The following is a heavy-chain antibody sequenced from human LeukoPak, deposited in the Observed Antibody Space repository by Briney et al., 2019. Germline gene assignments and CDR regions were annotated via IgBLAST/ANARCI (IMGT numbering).Heavy chain of an antibody. V-gene: IGHV3-21*01. CDR2: ISSSSYT. D-gene: IGHD4-23*01. Sequence: GGSLRLSCAASEFTFSSYWMNWVRQAPGKGLEWVSSISSSSYTYYADSVKGRFSISRDNAKNSLFLQTNSLRAEDTAVYYCAREVYGGNSDAFDIWGQGTMVTVSS. J-gene: IGHJ3*02. CDR3: AREVYGGNSDAFDI. CDR1: EFTFSSYW.